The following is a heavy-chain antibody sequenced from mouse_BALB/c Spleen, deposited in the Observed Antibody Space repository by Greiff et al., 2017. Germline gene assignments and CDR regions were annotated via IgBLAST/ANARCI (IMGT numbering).Heavy chain of an antibody. D-gene: IGHD1-2*01. V-gene: IGHV2-2*02. Sequence: QVQLQHSGPGLVQPSQSLSLTCTVSGFSLTSYGVHWVRQSPGKGLEWLGVIWSGGSTDYNAAFISRLSISKDNSKSQVFFKMNSLQANDTAIYYCARNGVLLRLRRSAMDYWGQGTSVTVPS. CDR1: GFSLTSYG. CDR3: ARNGVLLRLRRSAMDY. J-gene: IGHJ4*01. CDR2: IWSGGST.